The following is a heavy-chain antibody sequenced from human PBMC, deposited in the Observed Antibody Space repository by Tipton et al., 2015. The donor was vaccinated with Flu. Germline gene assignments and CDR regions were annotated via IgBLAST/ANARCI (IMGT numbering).Heavy chain of an antibody. D-gene: IGHD2-8*01. CDR1: GFTFGDYA. V-gene: IGHV3-9*03. Sequence: SLRLSCAASGFTFGDYAMHWVRQPPGKGLEWVAGVSWDSGNMGYADSVKVRFTISRDNAKNSLYLEMNSLRGEDLALYYCAKDEGPQMGYGLDVWGHGTTVIVSS. CDR2: VSWDSGNM. J-gene: IGHJ6*02. CDR3: AKDEGPQMGYGLDV.